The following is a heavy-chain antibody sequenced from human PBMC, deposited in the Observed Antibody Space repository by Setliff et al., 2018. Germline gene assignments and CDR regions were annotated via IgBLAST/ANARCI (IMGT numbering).Heavy chain of an antibody. CDR1: GGSIGSGDYY. CDR2: IYIGGSA. D-gene: IGHD6-19*01. J-gene: IGHJ6*03. Sequence: SETLSLTCTVSGGSIGSGDYYWSWIRQPPGEGLEWIGYIYIGGSANYNPSLKSRVTMSIDTSKNQFSLKLNSVTAADMAVYYCAREQWLDPPGYYYMDVWAKGTTVTVSS. V-gene: IGHV4-61*08. CDR3: AREQWLDPPGYYYMDV.